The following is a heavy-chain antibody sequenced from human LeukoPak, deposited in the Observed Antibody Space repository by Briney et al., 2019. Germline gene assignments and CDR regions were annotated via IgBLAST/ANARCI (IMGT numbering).Heavy chain of an antibody. Sequence: GGSLRLACAASGFTFSSYSMNWVRQAPGKGLEWVSYISSSSSTIYYADSVKGRFTISRDNAKNSLYLQMNSLRAEDTAVYYCASLMIEYRSSSIPFDYWGQGTLVTVSS. CDR2: ISSSSSTI. D-gene: IGHD6-6*01. J-gene: IGHJ4*02. CDR3: ASLMIEYRSSSIPFDY. V-gene: IGHV3-48*01. CDR1: GFTFSSYS.